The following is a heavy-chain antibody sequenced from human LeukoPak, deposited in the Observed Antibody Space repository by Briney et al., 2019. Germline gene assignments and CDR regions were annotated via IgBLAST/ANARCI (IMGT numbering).Heavy chain of an antibody. CDR2: IYYSGST. Sequence: SETLSLTCTVSGGSVSSDSFYWSWIRQPPGKGLEWIGYIYYSGSTNYNPSLKSRVTISVDTSKNQFSLKLSSVTAADTAVYYCARDLGIAAAAGNWFDPWGQGTLVTVSS. D-gene: IGHD6-13*01. V-gene: IGHV4-61*01. J-gene: IGHJ5*02. CDR1: GGSVSSDSFY. CDR3: ARDLGIAAAAGNWFDP.